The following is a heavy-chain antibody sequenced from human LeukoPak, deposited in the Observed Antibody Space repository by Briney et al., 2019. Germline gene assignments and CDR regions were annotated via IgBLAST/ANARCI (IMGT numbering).Heavy chain of an antibody. D-gene: IGHD6-13*01. V-gene: IGHV5-51*07. J-gene: IGHJ6*03. CDR3: ARRVGSSSWYGVYYYMDV. CDR1: GYSFTSYW. CDR2: IYPGDSDT. Sequence: GESLKISCKGSGYSFTSYWIGWVHQMPGKGLEWMGIIYPGDSDTRYSPSFQGQVTISADKSISTAYLQWSSLKASDTAMYSCARRVGSSSWYGVYYYMDVWGKGTTVTVSS.